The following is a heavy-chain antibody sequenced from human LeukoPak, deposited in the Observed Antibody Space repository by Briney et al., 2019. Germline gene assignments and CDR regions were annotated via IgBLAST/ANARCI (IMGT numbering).Heavy chain of an antibody. J-gene: IGHJ5*02. CDR1: GFTFTNAW. Sequence: PGGSLRLSCAASGFTFTNAWMSWVRQAPGKGLEWVSAISGSGGSTYYADSVKGRFTISRDNSKNTLYLQMNSLRAEDTAVYYCAKDRKQWLVNWFDPWGQGTLVTVSS. V-gene: IGHV3-23*01. D-gene: IGHD6-19*01. CDR2: ISGSGGST. CDR3: AKDRKQWLVNWFDP.